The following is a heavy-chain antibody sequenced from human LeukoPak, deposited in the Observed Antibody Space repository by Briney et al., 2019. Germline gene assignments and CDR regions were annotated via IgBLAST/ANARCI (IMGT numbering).Heavy chain of an antibody. CDR2: IKQDGSEK. CDR1: GFTFSSYW. J-gene: IGHJ3*02. D-gene: IGHD1-14*01. CDR3: ARIDSRRTFDI. Sequence: GGSLRLSCAVSGFTFSSYWMSWVRQAPGKGLEWVANIKQDGSEKYYADSVKGRFTISRDNAKNSLSLQMNNLRFEGTAVYYCARIDSRRTFDIWGQGTMVTVSS. V-gene: IGHV3-7*01.